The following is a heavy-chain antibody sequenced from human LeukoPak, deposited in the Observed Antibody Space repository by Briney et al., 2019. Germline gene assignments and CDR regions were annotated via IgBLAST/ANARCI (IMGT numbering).Heavy chain of an antibody. CDR3: ARVTVVRGVISSREWFDP. CDR1: GYTFTGYY. J-gene: IGHJ5*02. V-gene: IGHV1-2*02. D-gene: IGHD3-10*01. CDR2: INPNSGGT. Sequence: AASVKVSCKASGYTFTGYYMHWVRQAPGQGLEWMGWINPNSGGTNYAQKFQGRVTMTRDTSISTAYMELSRLRSDDTAVYYCARVTVVRGVISSREWFDPWGQGTLSPSPQ.